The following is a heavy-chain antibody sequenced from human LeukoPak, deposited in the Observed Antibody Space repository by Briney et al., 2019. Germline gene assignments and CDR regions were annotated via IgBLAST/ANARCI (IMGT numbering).Heavy chain of an antibody. V-gene: IGHV4-30-2*01. CDR3: ARGVGTSCCDNWFDP. Sequence: SETLSLTCAVSGGSISSGGYSWSWIRQPPGEGLEWIGYIYHSGSTYYNPSLKSRVTISVDRSKNQFSLKLSSVTAADTAVYYCARGVGTSCCDNWFDPWGQGTLVTVSS. J-gene: IGHJ5*02. CDR1: GGSISSGGYS. D-gene: IGHD2-2*01. CDR2: IYHSGST.